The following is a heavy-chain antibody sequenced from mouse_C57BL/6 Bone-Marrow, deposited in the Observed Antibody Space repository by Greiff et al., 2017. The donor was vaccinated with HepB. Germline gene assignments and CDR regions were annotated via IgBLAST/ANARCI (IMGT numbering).Heavy chain of an antibody. Sequence: DVHLVESGEGLVKPGGSLKLSCAASGFTFSSYAMSWVRQTPEKRLEWVAYISSGGDYIYYADTVKGRFTISRDNARNTLYLQMSSLKSEDTAMYYCTRGDYSNYVWYFDVWGTGTTVTVSS. D-gene: IGHD2-5*01. V-gene: IGHV5-9-1*02. CDR3: TRGDYSNYVWYFDV. J-gene: IGHJ1*03. CDR2: ISSGGDYI. CDR1: GFTFSSYA.